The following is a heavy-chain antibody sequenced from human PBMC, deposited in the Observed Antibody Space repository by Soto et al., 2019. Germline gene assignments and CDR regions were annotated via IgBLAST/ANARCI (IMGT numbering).Heavy chain of an antibody. D-gene: IGHD2-21*01. V-gene: IGHV3-23*01. CDR1: GFTFSDYA. Sequence: GGSLRLSSAASGFTFSDYAMSWVCQAPGKGLEWVSGLGGSNSDTHYAASVEGRFTVSRDNSRSTLFLQMNSLRVEDTAVYYCAKDKLVHNSVWDPFDICGQGTMGTVSS. CDR2: LGGSNSDT. J-gene: IGHJ3*02. CDR3: AKDKLVHNSVWDPFDI.